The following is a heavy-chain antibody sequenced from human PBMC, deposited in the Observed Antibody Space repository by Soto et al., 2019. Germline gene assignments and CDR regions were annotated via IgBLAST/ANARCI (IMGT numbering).Heavy chain of an antibody. CDR2: IYYSGST. J-gene: IGHJ6*02. CDR1: GGSISSYY. CDR3: ARDRLSDYYYYNMDV. V-gene: IGHV4-59*01. Sequence: LSLTCTVSGGSISSYYWSWIRQPPGKGLEWIGYIYYSGSTNYNPSLKSRVTISVDTSKNQFSLKLSSVTAADTAVYYCARDRLSDYYYYNMDVWGQGTTVTVSS.